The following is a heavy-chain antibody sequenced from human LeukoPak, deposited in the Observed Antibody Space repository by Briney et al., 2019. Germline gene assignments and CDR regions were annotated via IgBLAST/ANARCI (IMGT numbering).Heavy chain of an antibody. J-gene: IGHJ4*02. V-gene: IGHV3-49*04. Sequence: GGSLRLSCTASGFTFGDYAMSWVRQAPGKGLEWVGFTRSKAYGGTTEYAASVKGRFTTSRDDSKSIAYLQMNSLKTEDTAVYYCTRGYMILDYYWGQGTLVTVSS. CDR3: TRGYMILDYY. CDR1: GFTFGDYA. D-gene: IGHD3/OR15-3a*01. CDR2: TRSKAYGGTT.